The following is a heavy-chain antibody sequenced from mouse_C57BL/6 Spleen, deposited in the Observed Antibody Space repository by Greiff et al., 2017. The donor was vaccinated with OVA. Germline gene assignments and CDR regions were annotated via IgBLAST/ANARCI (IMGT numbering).Heavy chain of an antibody. CDR1: GYTFTNYW. CDR3: AREGSTMITLYAMDY. J-gene: IGHJ4*01. CDR2: IYPGGGYT. D-gene: IGHD2-4*01. V-gene: IGHV1-63*01. Sequence: VQLQQSGAELVRPGTSVKMSCKASGYTFTNYWIGWAKQRPGHGLEWIGDIYPGGGYTNYNEKFKGKATLTADKSSSTAYMQFSSLTSEDSAIYYCAREGSTMITLYAMDYWGQGTSVTVSS.